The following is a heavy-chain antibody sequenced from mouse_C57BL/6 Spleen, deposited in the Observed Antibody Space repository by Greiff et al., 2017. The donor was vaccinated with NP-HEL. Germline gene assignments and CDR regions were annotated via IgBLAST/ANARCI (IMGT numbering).Heavy chain of an antibody. CDR2: IYPGSGST. CDR1: GYTFTSYW. CDR3: ARIYYDDRAMDY. V-gene: IGHV1-55*01. D-gene: IGHD2-13*01. Sequence: QVQLQQPGAELVKPGASVKMSCKASGYTFTSYWITWVKQRPGQGLEWIGDIYPGSGSTNYNEKFKSKATLTVDTSSSTAYMQLSSLTSEDSAVYYCARIYYDDRAMDYWGQGTSVTVSS. J-gene: IGHJ4*01.